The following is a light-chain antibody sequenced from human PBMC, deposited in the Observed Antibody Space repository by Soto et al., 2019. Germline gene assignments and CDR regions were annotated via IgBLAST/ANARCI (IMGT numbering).Light chain of an antibody. V-gene: IGKV3-15*01. CDR1: QSVTTN. CDR2: GAS. J-gene: IGKJ1*01. CDR3: QQYNNWPPWT. Sequence: EVVMTQSPATLSVSPGERATLSCRASQSVTTNMAWYQQKPGQAPRLLIYGASTRATGIPARFSGSGSGTDFTLTISSLQSEDFAVYYCQQYNNWPPWTFGHGTKVDSK.